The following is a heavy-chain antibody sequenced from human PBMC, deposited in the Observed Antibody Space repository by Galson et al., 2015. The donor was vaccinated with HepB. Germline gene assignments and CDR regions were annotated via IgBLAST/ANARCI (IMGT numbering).Heavy chain of an antibody. Sequence: CAISGDSVSSNSAAWNWIRQSPSRGLEWLGRTYYRSKWYNDYAVSVKSRITINPDTSKNQFSLQLNSVTPEDTAVYYCARLTVTTFVDWFDPWGQGTLVTVSS. D-gene: IGHD4-17*01. J-gene: IGHJ5*02. CDR1: GDSVSSNSAA. V-gene: IGHV6-1*01. CDR2: TYYRSKWYN. CDR3: ARLTVTTFVDWFDP.